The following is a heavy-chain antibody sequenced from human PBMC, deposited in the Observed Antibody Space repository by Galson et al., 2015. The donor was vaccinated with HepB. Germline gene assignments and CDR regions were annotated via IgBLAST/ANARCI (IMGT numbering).Heavy chain of an antibody. CDR1: GFTFSSYV. Sequence: SLRLSCAASGFTFSSYVMHWVRQAPGKGLEWVAVISYDGSNKYYADSVKGRFTISRDNSKNTLYVQMNSLRAEDTAVFYCARGGRRSSSYYEGQKGGSVGHDNWGQGTLVTVSS. V-gene: IGHV3-30-3*01. D-gene: IGHD6-13*01. CDR3: ARGGRRSSSYYEGQKGGSVGHDN. J-gene: IGHJ4*02. CDR2: ISYDGSNK.